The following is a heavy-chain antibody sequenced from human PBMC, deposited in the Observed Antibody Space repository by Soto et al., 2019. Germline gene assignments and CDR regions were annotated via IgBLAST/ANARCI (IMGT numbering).Heavy chain of an antibody. CDR3: AKAGTYGDWFDP. J-gene: IGHJ5*02. CDR1: GFTFSSYG. Sequence: QVQLVESGGGVVQPGRSLRLSCAASGFTFSSYGMHWVRQAPGKGLEWVAVISYDGSNKYYADSVKGRFTISRDNSKNTLHLQMNILRAGDTAVYYCAKAGTYGDWFDPLGQGTLVTVSS. V-gene: IGHV3-30*18. CDR2: ISYDGSNK. D-gene: IGHD4-17*01.